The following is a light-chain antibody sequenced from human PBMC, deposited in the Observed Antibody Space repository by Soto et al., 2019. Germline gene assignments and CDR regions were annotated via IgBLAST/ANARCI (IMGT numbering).Light chain of an antibody. CDR1: QIVTSDY. J-gene: IGKJ1*01. CDR3: HQYGKSPRT. CDR2: GAF. Sequence: DIVLTESPGTLSLSPGERVTLSCRAGQIVTSDYLAWYHQAPGQAPRLLIYGAFNRATGISDRFSGSGSGTDFTLSISKLEPGDFGVYFCHQYGKSPRTFGQGTRVDIK. V-gene: IGKV3-20*01.